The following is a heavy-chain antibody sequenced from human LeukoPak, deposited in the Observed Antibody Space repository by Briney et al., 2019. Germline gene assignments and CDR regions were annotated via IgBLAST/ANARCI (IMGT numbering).Heavy chain of an antibody. V-gene: IGHV3-33*01. CDR2: IWYDGGNK. CDR1: GFTFSSYG. D-gene: IGHD4-17*01. CDR3: ARTTVTSNAFDI. Sequence: PGGSLRLSCAASGFTFSSYGMHWVRQAPGKGLEWVAVIWYDGGNKYYADSVKGRFTISRDNSKNTLYLQMNSLRAEDTAVYYCARTTVTSNAFDIWGQGTMVTVSS. J-gene: IGHJ3*02.